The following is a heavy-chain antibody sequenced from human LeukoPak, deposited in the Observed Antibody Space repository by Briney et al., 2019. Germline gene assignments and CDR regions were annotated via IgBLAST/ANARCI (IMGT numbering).Heavy chain of an antibody. V-gene: IGHV3-48*03. CDR3: AREWKQWLVPSYYYYGMDV. CDR1: GFTFSSYE. J-gene: IGHJ6*04. D-gene: IGHD6-19*01. Sequence: GGSLRLSCATSGFTFSSYEMNWVRQAPGKGLEWLSYISSGGSTIYYADSVKGRFTISRDNAKNSLYLQMNSLRAEDTAVYYCAREWKQWLVPSYYYYGMDVWGKGTTVTVSS. CDR2: ISSGGSTI.